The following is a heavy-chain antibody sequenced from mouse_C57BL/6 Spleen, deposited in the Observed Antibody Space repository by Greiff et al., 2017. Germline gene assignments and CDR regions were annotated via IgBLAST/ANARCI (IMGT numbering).Heavy chain of an antibody. Sequence: VQLQQPGAELVRPGTSVKLSCKASGYTFTSYWMHWVKQRPGQGLEWIGVIDPSDSYTNYNQKFKGKATLTVDTSSSTAYMQLSSLTSEDSAVYYCARGGTTVVGPFAYWGQGTLVTVSA. J-gene: IGHJ3*01. D-gene: IGHD1-1*01. CDR3: ARGGTTVVGPFAY. CDR1: GYTFTSYW. CDR2: IDPSDSYT. V-gene: IGHV1-59*01.